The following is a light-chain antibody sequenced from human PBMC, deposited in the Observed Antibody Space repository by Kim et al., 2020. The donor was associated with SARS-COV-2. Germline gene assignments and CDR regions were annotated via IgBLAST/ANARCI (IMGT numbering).Light chain of an antibody. Sequence: QSALTQPASVSGSPGQSITISCTATSSDVGGYNFVSWYQQHPGKAPKLMIYDVTKRPSGVSNRFSGSKSGNTASLTISGLQAEDEADYYCSSYTTISTWVFGGGTQLTVL. CDR2: DVT. CDR1: SSDVGGYNF. J-gene: IGLJ3*02. CDR3: SSYTTISTWV. V-gene: IGLV2-14*01.